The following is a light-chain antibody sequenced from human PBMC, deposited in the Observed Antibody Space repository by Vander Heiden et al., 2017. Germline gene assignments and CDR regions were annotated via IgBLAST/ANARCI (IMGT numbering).Light chain of an antibody. CDR2: GAS. CDR3: QQYGSSPET. J-gene: IGKJ1*01. Sequence: IVLTQSPGTLSLSPGERATLSCRASQSFSRSYLAWYQQKPGQAPRLLIYGASSRATGIPDRFSGSGSGTDFTLTISRLEPEDFAVYYCQQYGSSPETFGQGTKVEIK. CDR1: QSFSRSY. V-gene: IGKV3-20*01.